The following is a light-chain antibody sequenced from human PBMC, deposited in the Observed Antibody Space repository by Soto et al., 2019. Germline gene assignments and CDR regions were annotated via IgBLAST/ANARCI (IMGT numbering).Light chain of an antibody. CDR3: QKYDSAPFT. CDR1: QGISNY. CDR2: GAS. V-gene: IGKV1-27*01. Sequence: DIQMTQSPSSLSASVGDRVIITCRASQGISNYLAWYQQKPGKVPNVLIYGASTLQSGVPPRCSGSGSGTDVTLTISSLQPEDVGTYYCQKYDSAPFTFGPGTQVDIK. J-gene: IGKJ3*01.